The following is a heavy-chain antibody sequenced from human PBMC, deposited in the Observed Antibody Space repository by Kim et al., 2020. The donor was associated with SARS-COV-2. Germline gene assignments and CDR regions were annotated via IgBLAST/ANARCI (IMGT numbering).Heavy chain of an antibody. CDR3: ARGWFRGGRYEGLFDY. D-gene: IGHD1-26*01. Sequence: SETLSLTCTVSGGSISSSSYYWGWIRQPPGNGLEWIGSIYYSGSTYYNPSHKSRVTISVDTSKNQFPLKLSSVTAADTAVYYCARGWFRGGRYEGLFDYWGQGTMVTVSS. CDR2: IYYSGST. CDR1: GGSISSSSYY. V-gene: IGHV4-39*01. J-gene: IGHJ4*02.